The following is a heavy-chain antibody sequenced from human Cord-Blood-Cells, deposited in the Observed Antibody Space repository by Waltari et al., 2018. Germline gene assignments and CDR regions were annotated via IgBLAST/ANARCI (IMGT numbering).Heavy chain of an antibody. Sequence: QVQLVQSGAEVKKPGASVKVSCKASGYTFTSSGISWVRRAPGQGLEWMGWISAYNGNTNYAQKLQGRVTMTTDTSTSTAYMELRSLRSDDTAVYYCARDRHCSGGSCYSAWFDPWGQGTLVTVSS. CDR3: ARDRHCSGGSCYSAWFDP. CDR1: GYTFTSSG. CDR2: ISAYNGNT. D-gene: IGHD2-15*01. J-gene: IGHJ5*02. V-gene: IGHV1-18*01.